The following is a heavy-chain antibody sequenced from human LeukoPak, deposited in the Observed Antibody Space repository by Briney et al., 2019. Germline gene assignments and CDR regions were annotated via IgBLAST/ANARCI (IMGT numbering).Heavy chain of an antibody. J-gene: IGHJ6*03. CDR3: AGTLTVTTGFYYYYYMDV. CDR2: IYTSGST. Sequence: SETLSLTCTVSGGSISSYYWSWIRQPAGKGLEWIGRIYTSGSTNYNPSLKSRVTMSVDTSKNQFSLKLSSVTAADTAVYYCAGTLTVTTGFYYYYYMDVWGKGTTVTVSS. CDR1: GGSISSYY. D-gene: IGHD4-11*01. V-gene: IGHV4-4*07.